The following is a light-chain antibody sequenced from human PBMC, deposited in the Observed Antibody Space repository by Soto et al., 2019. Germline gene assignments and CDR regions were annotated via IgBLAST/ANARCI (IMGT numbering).Light chain of an antibody. CDR1: QTISTW. CDR3: QQYNSYSPT. V-gene: IGKV1-5*03. CDR2: KAS. J-gene: IGKJ1*01. Sequence: DIQVPQSPPTLSASVGDSFTITCRASQTISTWMAWYQQKPGKAPKLLIHKASSLQSGVPSRFSGSGSGTDFTLTISSLHPDDFATYYCQQYNSYSPTFGQGNKVDIK.